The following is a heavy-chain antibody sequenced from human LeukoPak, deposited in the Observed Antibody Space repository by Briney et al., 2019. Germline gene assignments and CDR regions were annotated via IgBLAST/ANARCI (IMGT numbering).Heavy chain of an antibody. CDR2: INHSGST. Sequence: PSETLSLTCAVYGGSYSGYYWSWIRQPPGKGLEWIGEINHSGSTNYNPSLKSRVTISVDTYKNQFSLKLSSVTAADTAVYYCARDLAHSTVTTGYYYYYMDVWGKGTTVTISS. CDR1: GGSYSGYY. J-gene: IGHJ6*03. D-gene: IGHD4-11*01. V-gene: IGHV4-34*01. CDR3: ARDLAHSTVTTGYYYYYMDV.